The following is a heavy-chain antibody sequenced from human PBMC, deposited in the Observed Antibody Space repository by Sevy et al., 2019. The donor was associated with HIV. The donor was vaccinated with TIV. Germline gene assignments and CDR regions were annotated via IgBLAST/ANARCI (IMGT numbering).Heavy chain of an antibody. D-gene: IGHD2-8*01. Sequence: GGSLRLSCVASGFTFPIYSVVWVRRAPGKGLEWLTLISYDGNNRNYADPVKGRFTISRDNSNNILYLQMTSLRVEDTALYFCARVAVEYCTNDCYHRFDHWGLGTLVTVSS. CDR1: GFTFPIYS. CDR3: ARVAVEYCTNDCYHRFDH. CDR2: ISYDGNNR. J-gene: IGHJ4*02. V-gene: IGHV3-30*04.